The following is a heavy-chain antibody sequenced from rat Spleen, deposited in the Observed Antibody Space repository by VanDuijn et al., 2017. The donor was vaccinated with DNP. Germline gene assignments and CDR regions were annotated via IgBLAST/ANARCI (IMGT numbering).Heavy chain of an antibody. CDR1: GFALSDYY. CDR2: IDYEGSGT. D-gene: IGHD1-12*01. V-gene: IGHV5-22*01. CDR3: ARQSAIYYYGYVPTFFDY. Sequence: EVQLVESGGDLVQPGRSLKLSCKASGFALSDYYMAWVRQTPKTGLEWVASIDYEGSGTHYGDSVRGRFTISRDNAKSTLYLQMNRLRSEDTATYYCARQSAIYYYGYVPTFFDYWGQGVMVAVSS. J-gene: IGHJ2*01.